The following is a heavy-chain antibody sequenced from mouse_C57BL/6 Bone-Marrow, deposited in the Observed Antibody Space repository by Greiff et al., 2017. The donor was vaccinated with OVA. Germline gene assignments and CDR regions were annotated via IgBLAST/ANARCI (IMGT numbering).Heavy chain of an antibody. V-gene: IGHV1-69*01. D-gene: IGHD2-3*01. CDR2: IDPSDSYT. J-gene: IGHJ1*03. CDR3: ARYDICDWYFDV. CDR1: GYTFTSYW. Sequence: VQLQQPGAELVMPGASVKLSCKASGYTFTSYWMHWVKQRPGQGLEWIGEIDPSDSYTNYNLKFKGMSTVTVDKSSSTAYMQLSSLTSEDSAVYYCARYDICDWYFDVWGTGTTVTVSS.